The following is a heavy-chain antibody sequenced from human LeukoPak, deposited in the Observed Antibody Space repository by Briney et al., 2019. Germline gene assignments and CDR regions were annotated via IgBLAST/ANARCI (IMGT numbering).Heavy chain of an antibody. V-gene: IGHV4-59*08. CDR2: IYYSGST. J-gene: IGHJ4*02. D-gene: IGHD6-19*01. Sequence: SETLSLTCTVSGGSISSYYWSWIRQPPGKGLEWIGYIYYSGSTNYNPSLKSRVTISVDTSKNQFSLKLSSVNAADTAVYYCASAPGVAVHFDYWGQGTLVTVSS. CDR3: ASAPGVAVHFDY. CDR1: GGSISSYY.